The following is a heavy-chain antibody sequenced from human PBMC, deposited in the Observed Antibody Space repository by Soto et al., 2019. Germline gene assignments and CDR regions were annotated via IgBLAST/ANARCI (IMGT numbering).Heavy chain of an antibody. CDR2: IFPSDSDT. CDR1: GYRFTSYW. Sequence: GESLKISRRTSGYRFTSYWIAWVRQMPGKGLEWMGIIFPSDSDTRYSPSFQGQVTISADRSTSTVFLQWASLKASDTAVYFCAIKDQSGYFNWFDHWGQGTLVTVSS. D-gene: IGHD3-22*01. V-gene: IGHV5-51*01. J-gene: IGHJ5*02. CDR3: AIKDQSGYFNWFDH.